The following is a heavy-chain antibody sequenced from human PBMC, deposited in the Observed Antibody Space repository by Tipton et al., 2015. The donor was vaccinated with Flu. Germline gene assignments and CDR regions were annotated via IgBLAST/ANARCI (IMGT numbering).Heavy chain of an antibody. J-gene: IGHJ4*02. CDR3: ARGRGVYCSGASCYSCYFDY. Sequence: SLRLSCTASRFNFGDYGMSWFRQAPGKGLEWVGFLRSKSYGGTTEYAASVKVRFTISTDDSKSIAYLQMNSLKIEDTAVYYCARGRGVYCSGASCYSCYFDYWGQGTPVTVSS. D-gene: IGHD2-15*01. CDR2: LRSKSYGGTT. V-gene: IGHV3-49*03. CDR1: RFNFGDYG.